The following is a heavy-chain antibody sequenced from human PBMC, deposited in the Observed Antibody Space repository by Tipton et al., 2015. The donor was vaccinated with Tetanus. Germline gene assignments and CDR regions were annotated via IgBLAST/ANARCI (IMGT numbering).Heavy chain of an antibody. CDR3: ARGTGEY. CDR1: GGSISSYY. Sequence: TLSLTCTVSGGSISSYYWSWIRQPPGKGLEWIGNIYYSGSTNYNPSLKSRVTISVDTSKNQFSLKLSSVTAADTAVYYCARGTGEYWGPGTLVTGSS. V-gene: IGHV4-59*01. CDR2: IYYSGST. D-gene: IGHD1-14*01. J-gene: IGHJ4*02.